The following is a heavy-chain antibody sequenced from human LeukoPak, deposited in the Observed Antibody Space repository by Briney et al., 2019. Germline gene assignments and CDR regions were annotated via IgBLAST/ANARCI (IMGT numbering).Heavy chain of an antibody. CDR1: GGSISGYY. CDR3: ARGGYSASGSYYY. D-gene: IGHD3-10*01. J-gene: IGHJ4*02. V-gene: IGHV4-4*07. Sequence: SETLSLTCTVSGGSISGYYWSWIRQPAGKGLEWIGRIYPSGSTNYNPSLKSRVTMSVDKSKNQFSLQLSSVTAADTAVYYCARGGYSASGSYYYWGQGTLVTVFS. CDR2: IYPSGST.